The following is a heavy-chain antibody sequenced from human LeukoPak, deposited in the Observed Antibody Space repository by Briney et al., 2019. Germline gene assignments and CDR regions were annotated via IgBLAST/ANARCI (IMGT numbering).Heavy chain of an antibody. CDR3: AKDAQRGFDYSNSLQN. CDR2: IWSDGSDK. Sequence: GGSLRLSCAASGFTFSHYGMHWVRHTPGAGLEWVAVIWSDGSDKYYAKSVKGRFTISRDNSKNSLLLQMNSLRAEDTAVYYCAKDAQRGFDYSNSLQNWGQGILVTVSS. D-gene: IGHD4-11*01. CDR1: GFTFSHYG. V-gene: IGHV3-33*06. J-gene: IGHJ1*01.